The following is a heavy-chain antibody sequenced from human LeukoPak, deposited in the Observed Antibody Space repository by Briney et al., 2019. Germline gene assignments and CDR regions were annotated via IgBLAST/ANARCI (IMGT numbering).Heavy chain of an antibody. Sequence: SETLSLTCTVSGGSISSYYWSWIRQPPGKGLEWIGYIYYSGSTNYNPSLKSRVTISVDTSKNQFSLKLRSVTAADTAVYYCAKFSRNRESSWGQGTLVTVSS. CDR2: IYYSGST. CDR1: GGSISSYY. CDR3: AKFSRNRESS. J-gene: IGHJ5*02. D-gene: IGHD2/OR15-2a*01. V-gene: IGHV4-59*01.